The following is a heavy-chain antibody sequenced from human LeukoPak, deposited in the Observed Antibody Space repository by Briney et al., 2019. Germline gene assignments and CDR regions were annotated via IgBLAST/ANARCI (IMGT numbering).Heavy chain of an antibody. V-gene: IGHV3-23*01. D-gene: IGHD6-13*01. CDR2: ISGSGGST. CDR3: ANFLIAAYGMDV. Sequence: GGSLRLSCAASGFTFSNAWMSWVRQAPGKGLEWVSAISGSGGSTYYADSVKGRFTISRDNSKNTLYLQMNSLRAEDTAVYYCANFLIAAYGMDVWGLGTTVTVSS. J-gene: IGHJ6*02. CDR1: GFTFSNAW.